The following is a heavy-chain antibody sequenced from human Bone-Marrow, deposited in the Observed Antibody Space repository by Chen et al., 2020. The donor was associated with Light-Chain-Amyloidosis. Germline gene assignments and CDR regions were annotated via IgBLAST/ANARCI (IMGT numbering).Heavy chain of an antibody. CDR1: GFTFSTYG. V-gene: IGHV3-30*18. CDR2: VSYDGGSK. J-gene: IGHJ6*02. Sequence: QVQLVESGGGVVQPGRSLRLSCAASGFTFSTYGTHWVRQAPGKGLEWVAVVSYDGGSKYYADSVKCRFTISRNNSKNMVYLQMTSLRAEDTAVYYCAKQAGGSSRYFYYGMDVWGQGTTVAVSS. CDR3: AKQAGGSSRYFYYGMDV. D-gene: IGHD6-13*01.